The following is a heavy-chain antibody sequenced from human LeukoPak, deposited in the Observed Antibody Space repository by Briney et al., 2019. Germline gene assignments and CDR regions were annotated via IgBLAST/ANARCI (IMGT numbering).Heavy chain of an antibody. Sequence: KPGGSLRLSCAASGFTFSDYNMNWVRQAPGGGLGWVSYITNGGSTIHHADSVKGRFTISRDNAKKTLYLQMNSLRAEDTAVYYCARSIGLTGGGVDVWGQGTTVTVSS. CDR3: ARSIGLTGGGVDV. J-gene: IGHJ6*02. CDR2: ITNGGSTI. D-gene: IGHD3-9*01. V-gene: IGHV3-11*01. CDR1: GFTFSDYN.